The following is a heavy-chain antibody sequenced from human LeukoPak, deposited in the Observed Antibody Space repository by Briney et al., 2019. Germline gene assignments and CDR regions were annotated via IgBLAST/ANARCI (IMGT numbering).Heavy chain of an antibody. CDR1: GYTFTGYY. J-gene: IGHJ6*03. V-gene: IGHV1-2*02. D-gene: IGHD5-24*01. CDR3: ARGWLPHYYYYYYMDV. CDR2: INPNSGGT. Sequence: ASVKVSCKASGYTFTGYYMHWVRQAPGQGLEWMGWINPNSGGTNYAQKFQGRVTMTRDTSISTAYMELSSLRSEDTAVYYCARGWLPHYYYYYYMDVWGKGTTVTISS.